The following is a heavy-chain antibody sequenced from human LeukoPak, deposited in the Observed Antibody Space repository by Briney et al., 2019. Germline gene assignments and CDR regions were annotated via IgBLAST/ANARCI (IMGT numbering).Heavy chain of an antibody. Sequence: PRRSLRLSCAASGLTFSSYWMSSVRQAPGEGLVWVANVKQDGSERYYVGSVRCRFTISRDNAKNSLYLQMHSLRAEDTAVYYCAREGAYYLDSWGQGTLVAVSS. J-gene: IGHJ4*02. CDR2: VKQDGSER. CDR3: AREGAYYLDS. CDR1: GLTFSSYW. D-gene: IGHD3-16*01. V-gene: IGHV3-7*01.